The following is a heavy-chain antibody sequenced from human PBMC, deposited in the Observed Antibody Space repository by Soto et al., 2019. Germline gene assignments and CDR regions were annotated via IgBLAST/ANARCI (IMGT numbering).Heavy chain of an antibody. CDR1: GGSISSGDYY. J-gene: IGHJ5*02. CDR2: IYYSGST. Sequence: QVQLQESGPGLVKPSQTLSLTCTVSGGSISSGDYYWSWIRQPPGKGLEWIGYIYYSGSTYYNPSLMSRVTISVDTSKNQFSLKLSSVTAADTAVYYCARGVGGWFGELYNWFDPWGQGTLVTVSS. CDR3: ARGVGGWFGELYNWFDP. D-gene: IGHD3-10*01. V-gene: IGHV4-30-4*01.